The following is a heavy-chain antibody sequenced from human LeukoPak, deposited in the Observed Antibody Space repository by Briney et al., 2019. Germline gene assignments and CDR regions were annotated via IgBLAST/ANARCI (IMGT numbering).Heavy chain of an antibody. D-gene: IGHD5-12*01. Sequence: SSETLSLTCAVYGGSFSGYYWSWIRQPPGKGLEWIGEINHSGSTNYNPSLKSRVTISVDTSKNQFSLKLSSVTAADKAVYYCARSCRILDIVATIRARLGGNGFDIWGQGTMVTVSS. CDR3: ARSCRILDIVATIRARLGGNGFDI. CDR1: GGSFSGYY. CDR2: INHSGST. V-gene: IGHV4-34*01. J-gene: IGHJ3*02.